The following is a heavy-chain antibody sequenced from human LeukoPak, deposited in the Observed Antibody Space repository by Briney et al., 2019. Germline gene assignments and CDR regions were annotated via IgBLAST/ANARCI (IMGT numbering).Heavy chain of an antibody. CDR2: IDPSDSYT. V-gene: IGHV5-10-1*01. CDR1: GYSFTSYW. Sequence: GESLRISCRGSGYSFTSYWISWVRQMPGKGLEWMGRIDPSDSYTNYSPSFQGHVTISADKSISTAYLQWSSLRASDTAMYYCARMKGSGYDLMLWGQGTLVTVSS. CDR3: ARMKGSGYDLML. J-gene: IGHJ4*02. D-gene: IGHD5-12*01.